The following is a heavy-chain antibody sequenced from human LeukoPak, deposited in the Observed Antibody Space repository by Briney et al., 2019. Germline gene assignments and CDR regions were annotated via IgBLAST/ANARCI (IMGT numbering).Heavy chain of an antibody. D-gene: IGHD4-17*01. CDR2: INGDGGST. V-gene: IGHV3-74*01. J-gene: IGHJ3*02. CDR1: GFIFSSYW. CDR3: ARDKKYGDYSLGAFDI. Sequence: GGSLRLSCTASGFIFSSYWMHWVRQAPGKGVVWVSRINGDGGSTSNADSVKGRFTIPRDNAKNTLYLQMNSLRAEDTAVYYCARDKKYGDYSLGAFDIWGQGTRVTVSS.